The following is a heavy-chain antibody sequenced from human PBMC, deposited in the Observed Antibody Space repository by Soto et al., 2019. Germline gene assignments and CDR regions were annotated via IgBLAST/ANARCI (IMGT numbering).Heavy chain of an antibody. CDR1: GYSFTSYW. Sequence: LGESLKISCKGSGYSFTSYWIGWVRQMPGKGLEWMGIIYPGDSDTRYSPSFQGQVTISADKSISTAYLQWSSLKASDTAMYYCARLLPTVTDHYYGMDVWGQGTLVTLSS. D-gene: IGHD4-17*01. J-gene: IGHJ6*02. V-gene: IGHV5-51*01. CDR2: IYPGDSDT. CDR3: ARLLPTVTDHYYGMDV.